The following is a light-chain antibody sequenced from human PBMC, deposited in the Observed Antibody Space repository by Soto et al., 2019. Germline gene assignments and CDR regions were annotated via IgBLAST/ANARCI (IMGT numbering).Light chain of an antibody. CDR2: EVN. CDR1: SSDVGGYNY. Sequence: QSALTQPASVSGSPGQSITISCTGTSSDVGGYNYVSWYQHHPGKAPKVMIYEVNNRPSGVSNRFSGSKSGNTASLTISGLQAEDEADYYCGSYTTVSIPYVFGTGTKLTVL. V-gene: IGLV2-14*01. J-gene: IGLJ1*01. CDR3: GSYTTVSIPYV.